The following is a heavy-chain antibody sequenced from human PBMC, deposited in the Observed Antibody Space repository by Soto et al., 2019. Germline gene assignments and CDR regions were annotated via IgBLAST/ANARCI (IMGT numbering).Heavy chain of an antibody. CDR2: VSSDGSNK. CDR3: TIGAITVLRGVDY. CDR1: GFTFNTYA. V-gene: IGHV3-30*04. Sequence: QVHLEESGGGVVHPGRSLRLSCAASGFTFNTYAVHWVRQAPGKGLEWVAVVSSDGSNKYYSDSVKGRFSIARDNSNNPLSLQMNGLRTEATAVYYCTIGAITVLRGVDYWGRGTLVTVSS. J-gene: IGHJ4*02. D-gene: IGHD3-10*01.